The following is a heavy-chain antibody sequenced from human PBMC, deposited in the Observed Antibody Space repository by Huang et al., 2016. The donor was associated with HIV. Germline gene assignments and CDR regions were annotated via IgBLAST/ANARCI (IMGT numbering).Heavy chain of an antibody. V-gene: IGHV4-34*01. D-gene: IGHD1-1*01. CDR3: ARERMMSWLDDHDAFDI. J-gene: IGHJ3*02. CDR2: INHSGST. Sequence: QVQLQQWGAGLLKPSETLSLTCAVYGGSFSGYYWSWIRQSPGKGLEWIGEINHSGSTTYTPSLKSRLTISVDTSKNQFSLKLGSVTAADTAVYYCARERMMSWLDDHDAFDIWGQGTMVTVSS. CDR1: GGSFSGYY.